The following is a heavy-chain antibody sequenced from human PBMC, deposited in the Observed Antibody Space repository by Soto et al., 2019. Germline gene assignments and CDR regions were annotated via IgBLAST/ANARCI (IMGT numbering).Heavy chain of an antibody. CDR1: GFTFSNSA. CDR3: ARDRIYSYGSPYYYGMDV. CDR2: FREDGGNT. V-gene: IGHV3-23*01. J-gene: IGHJ6*02. D-gene: IGHD5-18*01. Sequence: GGSLRLSCAASGFTFSNSAMSWVRQAPGKGLEWVATFREDGGNTHYADSVKGRFTISRDNSKNTLYLQMNSLRAEDTAVYHCARDRIYSYGSPYYYGMDVWGQGTTVTVSS.